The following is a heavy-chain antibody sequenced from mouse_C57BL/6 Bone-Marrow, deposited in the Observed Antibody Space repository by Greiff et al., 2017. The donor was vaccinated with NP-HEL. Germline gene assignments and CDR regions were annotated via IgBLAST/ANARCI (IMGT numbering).Heavy chain of an antibody. CDR3: ARTGLGLFAY. V-gene: IGHV1-22*01. CDR1: GYTFTDYN. J-gene: IGHJ3*01. CDR2: INPNNGGT. Sequence: EVQLVESGPELVKPGASVKMSCKASGYTFTDYNMHWVKQSHGKSLEWIGYINPNNGGTSYNQKFKGKATLTVNKSSSTAYMELRSLTSEDSAVYYCARTGLGLFAYWGQGTQVTVSA. D-gene: IGHD4-1*01.